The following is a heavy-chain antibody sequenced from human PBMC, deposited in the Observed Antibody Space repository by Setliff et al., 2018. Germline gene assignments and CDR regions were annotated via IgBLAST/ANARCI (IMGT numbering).Heavy chain of an antibody. J-gene: IGHJ6*03. Sequence: PSETLSLTCGVSGFSISSGYYWGWIRQPPGKGLEWIGDVYSSVYSSGITSYNPSLKSRVTISMDTSKSQFSLGLTSVTAADTAVYYCARESAGDESVRHLYYTDVWGRGTTVTVSS. CDR1: GFSISSGYY. V-gene: IGHV4-38-2*02. CDR3: ARESAGDESVRHLYYTDV. CDR2: VYSSGIT. D-gene: IGHD1-1*01.